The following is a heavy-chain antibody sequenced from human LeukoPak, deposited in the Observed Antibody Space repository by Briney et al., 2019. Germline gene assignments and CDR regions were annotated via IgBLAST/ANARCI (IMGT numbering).Heavy chain of an antibody. CDR1: GDSISIGGHY. V-gene: IGHV4-30-4*08. D-gene: IGHD1-26*01. CDR3: ARGRASSGSYYGIFDY. CDR2: INYSGST. Sequence: SETLSLTCTVSGDSISIGGHYWSWIRQVPGKGLEWIGSINYSGSTSHNPSLKSRTTISIDTSKSQFSLRLSSVTAADTAVYYCARGRASSGSYYGIFDYWGQGTLVTVSS. J-gene: IGHJ4*02.